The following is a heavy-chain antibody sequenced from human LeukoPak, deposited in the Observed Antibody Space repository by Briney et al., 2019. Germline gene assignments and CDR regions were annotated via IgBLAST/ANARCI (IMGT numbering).Heavy chain of an antibody. CDR2: INHSGST. V-gene: IGHV4-34*01. CDR3: ARDIVVVQWGYYYYYGMDV. CDR1: GGSFSGYY. Sequence: PSETLSLTCAVYGGSFSGYYWSWIRQPPGKGLEWIGEINHSGSTNYNPSLKSRVTISVDTSKNQFSLKLSSVTAADTAVYYCARDIVVVQWGYYYYYGMDVWGKGTTVTVSS. D-gene: IGHD2-15*01. J-gene: IGHJ6*04.